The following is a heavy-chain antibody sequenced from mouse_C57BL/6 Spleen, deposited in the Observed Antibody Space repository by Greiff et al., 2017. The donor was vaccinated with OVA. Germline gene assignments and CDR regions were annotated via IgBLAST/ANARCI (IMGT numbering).Heavy chain of an antibody. CDR1: GYAFSSSW. CDR3: ARSGYDSAWFAD. CDR2: IYPGDGDT. Sequence: VQLQESGPELVKPGASVKISCKASGYAFSSSWMNWVKQRPGKGLEWIGRIYPGDGDTNYNGKFKGKATLTADKSSSPAYMQLSSLTSEDSAVDCGARSGYDSAWFADWGQGTLVTVSA. V-gene: IGHV1-82*01. D-gene: IGHD2-4*01. J-gene: IGHJ3*01.